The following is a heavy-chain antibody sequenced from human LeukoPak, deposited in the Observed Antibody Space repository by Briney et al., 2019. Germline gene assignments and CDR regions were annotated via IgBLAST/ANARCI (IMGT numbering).Heavy chain of an antibody. CDR1: GFTFSSYA. Sequence: TGGSLRLSCAAYGFTFSSYAMSWVRQAPGKGLEWVSAISGSGGSTYYADSVKGRFTISRDNSKNTLYLQMNSLRAEDTAVYYCAKNVFLAARPGYFDYWGQGTLVTVSS. CDR2: ISGSGGST. V-gene: IGHV3-23*01. CDR3: AKNVFLAARPGYFDY. J-gene: IGHJ4*02. D-gene: IGHD6-6*01.